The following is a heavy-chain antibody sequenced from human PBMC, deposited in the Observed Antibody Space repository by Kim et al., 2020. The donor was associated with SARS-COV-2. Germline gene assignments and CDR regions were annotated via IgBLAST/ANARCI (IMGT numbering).Heavy chain of an antibody. CDR3: LGVYSPDY. J-gene: IGHJ4*01. CDR2: IDSVNGNS. CDR1: GHIFTSDG. V-gene: IGHV1-3*01. D-gene: IGHD6-13*01. Sequence: ASVKVSCKTSGHIFTSDGIHWVRQAPGQRLEWLGVIDSVNGNSTYSQKFHGRLTITTDTSASTAYMELSSLRSEDTAVYFCLGVYSPDYW.